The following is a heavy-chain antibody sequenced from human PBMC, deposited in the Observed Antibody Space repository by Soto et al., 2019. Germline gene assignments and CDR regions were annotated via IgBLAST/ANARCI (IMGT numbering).Heavy chain of an antibody. V-gene: IGHV1-69*01. CDR3: AKAVEMATLAFDC. Sequence: QVQLVQSGAELKKPGSSVKVSCKASGGTFSNSSFSWVRQAPGQGLEWMGGIVPMFGTADYAQNFLGRVKITADEHMSSVYMELRRLRSEDTAVYYCAKAVEMATLAFDCWGQGTLVTVSS. D-gene: IGHD5-12*01. CDR2: IVPMFGTA. J-gene: IGHJ4*02. CDR1: GGTFSNSS.